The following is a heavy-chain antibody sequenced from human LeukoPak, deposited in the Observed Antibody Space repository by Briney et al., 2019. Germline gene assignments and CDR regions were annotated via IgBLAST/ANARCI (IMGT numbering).Heavy chain of an antibody. Sequence: GGSLGLSCAASGFTFSRYAVSWVRQAPGKGLEWVSAVSRSGDSTYYADSVKGRFTISRDNSKNTLYLQMSSLRADDTAVYYCAKSGPDMAATGDFDNWGQGTLVTVSS. CDR3: AKSGPDMAATGDFDN. D-gene: IGHD6-13*01. V-gene: IGHV3-23*01. CDR1: GFTFSRYA. J-gene: IGHJ4*02. CDR2: VSRSGDST.